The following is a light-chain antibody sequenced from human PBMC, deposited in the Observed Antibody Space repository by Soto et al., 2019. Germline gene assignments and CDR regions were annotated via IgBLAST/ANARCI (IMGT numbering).Light chain of an antibody. Sequence: EIVLTQSPATLSLSPGERATLSCRASQSVSNYLAWYQQKPGQAPRLLIYDASNRATGIPARFSGSGSGTDFTLTIRTLAPEDFAVYYCQQHINRLSFGGGTKVEIK. CDR1: QSVSNY. CDR2: DAS. CDR3: QQHINRLS. V-gene: IGKV3-11*01. J-gene: IGKJ4*01.